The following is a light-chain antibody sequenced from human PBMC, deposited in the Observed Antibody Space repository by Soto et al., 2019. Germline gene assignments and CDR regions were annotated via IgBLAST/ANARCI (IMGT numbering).Light chain of an antibody. V-gene: IGKV1-5*03. CDR1: QSINNL. J-gene: IGKJ4*02. CDR3: QQYTSYSP. CDR2: KAS. Sequence: DIQMTQYPSTLSASVGDRVTITCRASQSINNLLAWYQQKPGKAPKLLIYKASNLESGVPSRFSGNGSGTEFTLTISSLQPDDFATYYCQQYTSYSPFGGGTKVEIK.